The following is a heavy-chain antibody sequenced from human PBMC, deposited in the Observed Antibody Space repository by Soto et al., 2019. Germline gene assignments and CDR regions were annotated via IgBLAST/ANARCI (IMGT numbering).Heavy chain of an antibody. Sequence: SETLSLTCAVYGGSFSGYYWSWIRQPPGKGLEWIGEINHSGSTNYNPSLKSRVTISVDTSKNQFSLKLSSVTAADTAVYYCARGDGFLEWYPFDPWGQGTLVTVSS. CDR3: ARGDGFLEWYPFDP. J-gene: IGHJ5*02. V-gene: IGHV4-34*01. CDR1: GGSFSGYY. D-gene: IGHD3-3*01. CDR2: INHSGST.